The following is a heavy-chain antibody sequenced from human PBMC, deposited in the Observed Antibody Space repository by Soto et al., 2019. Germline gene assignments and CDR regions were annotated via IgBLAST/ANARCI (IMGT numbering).Heavy chain of an antibody. CDR1: GFTFSSFA. Sequence: QEILVESGGGVVQSGTSLRLSCAASGFTFSSFAMHWVLQAPGKGLEWVSVISFNGLSQFYADSFRGRVTVARDNSKNTLYLQLDSLRPSDTAVSSVARGGRGLRGAFAGWGQGTEVSVSS. J-gene: IGHJ4*03. CDR2: ISFNGLSQ. V-gene: IGHV3-30*04. D-gene: IGHD3-3*02. CDR3: ARGGRGLRGAFAG.